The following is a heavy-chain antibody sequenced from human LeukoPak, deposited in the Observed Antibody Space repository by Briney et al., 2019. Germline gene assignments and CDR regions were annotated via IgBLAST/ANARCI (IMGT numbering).Heavy chain of an antibody. V-gene: IGHV3-33*01. CDR1: GFTFSSYG. CDR3: ARQTSVGDSSGYYPLYYFDY. D-gene: IGHD3-22*01. J-gene: IGHJ4*02. Sequence: GGSLRLSCAASGFTFSSYGMHWVRQALGKGLEWVAVIWYDGSNKYYADSVKGRFTISRDNSKNTLYLQMNSLRAEDTAVYYCARQTSVGDSSGYYPLYYFDYWGQGTLVTVSS. CDR2: IWYDGSNK.